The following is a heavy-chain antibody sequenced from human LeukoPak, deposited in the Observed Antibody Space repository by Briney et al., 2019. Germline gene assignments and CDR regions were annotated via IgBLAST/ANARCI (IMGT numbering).Heavy chain of an antibody. D-gene: IGHD6-19*01. V-gene: IGHV1-18*01. CDR2: ISAYDGNT. CDR1: GYTFTSYG. J-gene: IGHJ5*02. Sequence: ASVKVSCKASGYTFTSYGISWVRQAPGQGLEWMGWISAYDGNTKYAQKLQGRVTMTTDTSTSTAYMELRSLRSDDTAVYYCARVFSSTIEQWLVGDWFDPWGQGTLVTVSS. CDR3: ARVFSSTIEQWLVGDWFDP.